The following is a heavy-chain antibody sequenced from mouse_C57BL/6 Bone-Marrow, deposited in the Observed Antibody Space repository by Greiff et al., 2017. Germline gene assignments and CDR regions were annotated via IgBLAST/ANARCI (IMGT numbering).Heavy chain of an antibody. J-gene: IGHJ2*01. CDR2: ISSGVSYT. Sequence: ELQGVESGGDLVKPGGSLKLSCAASGFTFSSYGMSWVRQTPDKRLEWVATISSGVSYTYYPDSVKGRFTISRDNAKNTLYLQMSSLKSEATAMYYCARHGVYWYFDYWGQGTTLTVSS. V-gene: IGHV5-6*01. CDR1: GFTFSSYG. CDR3: ARHGVYWYFDY. D-gene: IGHD2-1*01.